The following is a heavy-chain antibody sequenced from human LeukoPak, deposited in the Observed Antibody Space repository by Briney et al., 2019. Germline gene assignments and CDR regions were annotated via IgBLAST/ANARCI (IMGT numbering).Heavy chain of an antibody. V-gene: IGHV5-51*01. D-gene: IGHD1-26*01. Sequence: GASLKISCQGSESSFATYWIAWLRQMPGKGLEWVGIIYPSDSDTRYSPSFQGQVTISADKSIKTAYLQWSSLKASDTAMYYCARPLQGIVGATGFDYWGQGTLVTVSS. CDR3: ARPLQGIVGATGFDY. CDR1: ESSFATYW. CDR2: IYPSDSDT. J-gene: IGHJ4*02.